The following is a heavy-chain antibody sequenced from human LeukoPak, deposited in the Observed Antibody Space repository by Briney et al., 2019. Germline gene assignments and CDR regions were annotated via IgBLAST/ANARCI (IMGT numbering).Heavy chain of an antibody. CDR1: GYTFTSYG. CDR3: AREEEGTAMVPMLWFDP. CDR2: ISAYNGNT. J-gene: IGHJ5*02. Sequence: GASVKVSCKASGYTFTSYGISWVRQAPGQGLEWMGWISAYNGNTNYAQKLQGRVTMTTDTSTSTAYMGLRSLRSDDTTVYYCAREEEGTAMVPMLWFDPWGQGTLVAVSS. D-gene: IGHD5-18*01. V-gene: IGHV1-18*01.